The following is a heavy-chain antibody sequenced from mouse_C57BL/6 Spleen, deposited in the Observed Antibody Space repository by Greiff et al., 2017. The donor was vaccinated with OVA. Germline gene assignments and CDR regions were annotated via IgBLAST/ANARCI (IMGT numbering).Heavy chain of an antibody. V-gene: IGHV1-55*01. J-gene: IGHJ4*01. CDR2: IYPGSGST. CDR3: ASYDYDASYCDMDY. Sequence: QVQLQQSGAELVKPGASVKMSCKASGYTFTSYWITWVKQRPGQGLEWIGDIYPGSGSTNYNEKFKSKATLTVDTSSSTAYMQLSRLTSEDSAVYYGASYDYDASYCDMDYWGQGTSVTVSS. D-gene: IGHD2-4*01. CDR1: GYTFTSYW.